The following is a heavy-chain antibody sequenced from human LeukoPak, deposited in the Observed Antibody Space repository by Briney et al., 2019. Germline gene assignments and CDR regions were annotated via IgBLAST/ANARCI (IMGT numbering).Heavy chain of an antibody. D-gene: IGHD1-14*01. CDR1: GYSLSNYG. CDR2: LLYDGNTK. J-gene: IGHJ6*03. V-gene: IGHV3-33*01. Sequence: GGSLRLSCAASGYSLSNYGMHWVRQAPGKGLEWVAALLYDGNTKHYADSVKGRFTISRDISKNTFYLQMSSLTAEDTAVYYCARDHRPEIQYYYMDVWGKGTTVAVSS. CDR3: ARDHRPEIQYYYMDV.